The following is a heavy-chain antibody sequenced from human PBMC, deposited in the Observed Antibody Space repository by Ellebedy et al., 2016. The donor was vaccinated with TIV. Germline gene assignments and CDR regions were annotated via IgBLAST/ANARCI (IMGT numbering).Heavy chain of an antibody. CDR3: ARDLVGAVAGVNGDY. Sequence: MPSETLSLTCTVSGGSISSYYWSWIRHPPGKGLEWIGYISYSGSTNYNPSLKSRVTISVDTSKNQFSLKLSSVTAADTAVYYCARDLVGAVAGVNGDYWGQGTLVTVSS. CDR2: ISYSGST. V-gene: IGHV4-59*13. J-gene: IGHJ4*02. CDR1: GGSISSYY. D-gene: IGHD6-19*01.